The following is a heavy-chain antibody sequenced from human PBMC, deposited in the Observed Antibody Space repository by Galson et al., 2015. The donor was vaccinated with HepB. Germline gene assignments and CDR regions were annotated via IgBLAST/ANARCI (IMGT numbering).Heavy chain of an antibody. V-gene: IGHV3-23*01. CDR1: GFTFSSYA. CDR3: ANRGQWEQNLEYYFDY. Sequence: SLRLSCAASGFTFSSYAMSWVRQAPGKGLEWVSAISGSGGSTYYADSVKGRFTISRDNSKNTLYLQMNSLRAEDTAVYYCANRGQWEQNLEYYFDYWGQGTLVTVSS. D-gene: IGHD1-26*01. J-gene: IGHJ4*02. CDR2: ISGSGGST.